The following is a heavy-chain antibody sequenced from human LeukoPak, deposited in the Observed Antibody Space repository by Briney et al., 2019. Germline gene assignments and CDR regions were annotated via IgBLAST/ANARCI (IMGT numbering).Heavy chain of an antibody. CDR3: SYDTTGPEDF. V-gene: IGHV3-74*03. D-gene: IGHD1-1*01. CDR1: GYTCSKYW. Sequence: GGSLRLSCAASGYTCSKYWMHWVRQAPGKGLVWVSRINPEETTTTYADSVKGRFTISRDNTKNTLYLHMSSLGVEDTGIYYCSYDTTGPEDFWGPGTLVTVSS. J-gene: IGHJ4*02. CDR2: INPEETTT.